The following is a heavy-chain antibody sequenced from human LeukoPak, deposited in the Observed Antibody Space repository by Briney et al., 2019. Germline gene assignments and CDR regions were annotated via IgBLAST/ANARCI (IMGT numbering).Heavy chain of an antibody. Sequence: LGESLKISCKGSGYSFTSYWIGWVRQMPGKGLEWMGIIYPGDSDTRYSPSFQGQVTISADKSISTAYLQWSSLKASDTAMYYCATSLKEEPRSSGYWGQGTLVTVSS. CDR3: ATSLKEEPRSSGY. V-gene: IGHV5-51*01. CDR2: IYPGDSDT. J-gene: IGHJ4*02. CDR1: GYSFTSYW. D-gene: IGHD6-19*01.